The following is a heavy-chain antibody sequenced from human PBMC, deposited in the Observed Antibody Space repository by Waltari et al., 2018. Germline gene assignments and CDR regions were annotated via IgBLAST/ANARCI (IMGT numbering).Heavy chain of an antibody. CDR1: GGSFSGYY. Sequence: QVQLQQWGAGLLKPSETLSLTCAVYGGSFSGYYWSWIRQPPGKGLEWIGEINHSGSTNYNPSLKSRVTISVDTSKNQFSLKLSSVTAADTAVYYCARGRRITMVRRITLGDYWGQGTLVTVSS. CDR2: INHSGST. V-gene: IGHV4-34*01. D-gene: IGHD3-10*01. CDR3: ARGRRITMVRRITLGDY. J-gene: IGHJ4*02.